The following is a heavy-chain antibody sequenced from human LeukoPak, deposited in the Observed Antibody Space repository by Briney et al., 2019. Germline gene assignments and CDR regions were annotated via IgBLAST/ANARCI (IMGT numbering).Heavy chain of an antibody. J-gene: IGHJ4*02. D-gene: IGHD2-2*01. CDR1: GFTFSNFW. CDR3: TRDPGRCTSTSCYPDY. CDR2: IKQDETEK. V-gene: IGHV3-7*01. Sequence: GGSLRLSCTASGFTFSNFWMGWVRQAPGKGLEWVANIKQDETEKFYLGSVKGRFTISRDNAKNSLYLQMNSLRAEDTAVYYCTRDPGRCTSTSCYPDYWGQGTLVTVSS.